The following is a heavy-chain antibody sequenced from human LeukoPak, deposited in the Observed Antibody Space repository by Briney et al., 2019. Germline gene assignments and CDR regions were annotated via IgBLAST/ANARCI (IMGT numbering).Heavy chain of an antibody. V-gene: IGHV3-21*04. Sequence: GGSLRLSCAASGFTFSTYSINWVRQAPGKGLEWVSSISSSSSYIYYADSVKGRFTISRDNAKNSLSLQMNSLRAEDTALYYCARDIVLIAVAVRGSFDIWGQGTMVTVSS. D-gene: IGHD6-19*01. J-gene: IGHJ3*02. CDR2: ISSSSSYI. CDR3: ARDIVLIAVAVRGSFDI. CDR1: GFTFSTYS.